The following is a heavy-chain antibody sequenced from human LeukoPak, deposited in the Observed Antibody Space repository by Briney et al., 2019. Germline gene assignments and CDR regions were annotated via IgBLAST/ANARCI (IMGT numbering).Heavy chain of an antibody. CDR1: GFTFSDYY. CDR2: SRNRANSYTT. CDR3: AKDRQSSSWPYDVFDI. Sequence: GGSLRLSCAVSGFTFSDYYMDWVRQAPEKGLEWVGRSRNRANSYTTEYAASVKGRFTISRDDSKNSLYLQMDSLKTEDTAVYYCAKDRQSSSWPYDVFDIWGQGTMVTVSS. J-gene: IGHJ3*02. V-gene: IGHV3-72*01. D-gene: IGHD6-13*01.